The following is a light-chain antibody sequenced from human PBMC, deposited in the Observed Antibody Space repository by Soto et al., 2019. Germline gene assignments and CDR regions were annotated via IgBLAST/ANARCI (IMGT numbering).Light chain of an antibody. V-gene: IGLV2-14*03. CDR3: SSYSANTSSYNV. J-gene: IGLJ6*01. CDR1: SSDVGGYNY. CDR2: DVS. Sequence: QSALTQPASVSGSPGQSITISCTGTSSDVGGYNYVSWYQQHPGKAPKLMIYDVSNRPSGVSNRFSGSKSGNTASLTISGLQAEDEADYSCSSYSANTSSYNVFGTGTKVTVL.